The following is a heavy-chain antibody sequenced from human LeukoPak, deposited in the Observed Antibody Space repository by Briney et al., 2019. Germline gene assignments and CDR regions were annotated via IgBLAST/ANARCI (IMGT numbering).Heavy chain of an antibody. CDR3: ATNRDGYNYYLDY. V-gene: IGHV3-53*01. D-gene: IGHD5-24*01. CDR1: GFTVSSNY. Sequence: PGGSLRLSCAASGFTVSSNYMSWVRQAPGKGLEWVSVIYSGGSTYYADSVKGRFTISRANSKNTLYLQMNSPRAEDTAVYYCATNRDGYNYYLDYWGQGTLVTVSS. CDR2: IYSGGST. J-gene: IGHJ4*02.